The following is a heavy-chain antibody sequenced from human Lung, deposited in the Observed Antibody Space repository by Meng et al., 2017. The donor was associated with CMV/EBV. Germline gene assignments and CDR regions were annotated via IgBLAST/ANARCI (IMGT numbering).Heavy chain of an antibody. CDR3: ARGRGFWSGSRYYYYGMDV. V-gene: IGHV4-34*01. CDR2: INHSGST. D-gene: IGHD3-3*01. Sequence: SETLSLXCAVYGGSFSGYYWSWIRQPPGKGLEWIGEINHSGSTNYNPSLKSRVTISVDTSKNQFSLKLSSVTAADTAVYYCARGRGFWSGSRYYYYGMDVWGQGTTVTVSS. J-gene: IGHJ6*02. CDR1: GGSFSGYY.